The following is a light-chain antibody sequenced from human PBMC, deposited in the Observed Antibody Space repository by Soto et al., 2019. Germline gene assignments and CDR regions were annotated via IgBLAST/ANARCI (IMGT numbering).Light chain of an antibody. CDR1: SSDVGSYNR. Sequence: QSALTQPPSVSGSPGQSVTISCTGTSSDVGSYNRVSWYQQPPGTAPKLMISEVSNRPSGVPDRLSGSKSGNTASLTISGLQAEDEADYYCSSYTSSSTLVFGGGTQLTVL. CDR3: SSYTSSSTLV. V-gene: IGLV2-18*02. J-gene: IGLJ7*01. CDR2: EVS.